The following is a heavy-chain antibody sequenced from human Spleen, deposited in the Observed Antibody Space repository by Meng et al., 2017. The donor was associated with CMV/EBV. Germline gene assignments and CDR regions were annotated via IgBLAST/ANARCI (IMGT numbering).Heavy chain of an antibody. V-gene: IGHV3-66*03. J-gene: IGHJ4*02. D-gene: IGHD2-2*02. CDR1: GFTVSSSY. CDR2: IYASGTA. CDR3: ARGTMYCSSTSCYTLPFDY. Sequence: GGSLRLSCAASGFTVSSSYMNWVRQAPGKGPEWVSIIYASGTAYYADSVKGRFTISRDNSKNTLYLQMGSLRAEDMAVYYCARGTMYCSSTSCYTLPFDYWGQGTLVTVSS.